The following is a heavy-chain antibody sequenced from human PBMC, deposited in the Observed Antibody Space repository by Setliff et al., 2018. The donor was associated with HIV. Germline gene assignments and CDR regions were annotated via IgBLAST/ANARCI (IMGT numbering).Heavy chain of an antibody. CDR2: INSYGSST. V-gene: IGHV3-48*03. Sequence: GESLRLSCAASGFIFSSYEMNWVRQAPGKGLEWVSYINSYGSSTYYADSVKGRFTISRDNAKNSLYLQMNSLRAEDTAVYYCARKGDWGQGTLVTVSS. J-gene: IGHJ4*02. CDR1: GFIFSSYE. CDR3: ARKGD.